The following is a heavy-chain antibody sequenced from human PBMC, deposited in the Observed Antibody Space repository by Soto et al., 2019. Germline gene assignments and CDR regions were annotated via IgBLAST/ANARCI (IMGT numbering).Heavy chain of an antibody. CDR3: ARVAGYDSSGELDY. CDR2: IYYSGST. D-gene: IGHD3-22*01. Sequence: SETLSLTCTVSGGSISSGDYYWSWIRQPPGKGLEWIGYIYYSGSTYYNPSLKSRVTISVDTSKNQFSLKLSSVTVADTAVYYCARVAGYDSSGELDYWGQGTLVTVSS. CDR1: GGSISSGDYY. J-gene: IGHJ4*02. V-gene: IGHV4-30-4*01.